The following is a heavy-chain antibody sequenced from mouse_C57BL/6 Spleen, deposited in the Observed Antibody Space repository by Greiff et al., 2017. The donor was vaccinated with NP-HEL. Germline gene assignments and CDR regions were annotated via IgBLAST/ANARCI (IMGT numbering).Heavy chain of an antibody. Sequence: VQLQQSGPVLVKPGASVKMSCKASGYTFTDYYMNWVKQSHGKSLEWIGVINPYNGGTSYNQKFKGKATLTVDKSSSTAYMELNSLTSEDSAVYYCARGEDYPFDYWGQGTTLTVSS. CDR1: GYTFTDYY. CDR2: INPYNGGT. V-gene: IGHV1-19*01. CDR3: ARGEDYPFDY. D-gene: IGHD2-4*01. J-gene: IGHJ2*01.